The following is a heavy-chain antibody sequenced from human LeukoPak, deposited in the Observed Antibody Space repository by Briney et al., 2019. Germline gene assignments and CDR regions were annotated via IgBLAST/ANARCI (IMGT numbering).Heavy chain of an antibody. V-gene: IGHV1-2*02. Sequence: GASVKVSCKASGYXFTGYYIHWVRQAPGQGLEWMGWINPNSGDTNCAQNFQGRVSMTRDTSISTAYLDLSGLRSDDTALYYCARGLGWDSGTYLGAWGQGTLVTVSS. CDR3: ARGLGWDSGTYLGA. CDR2: INPNSGDT. CDR1: GYXFTGYY. D-gene: IGHD1-26*01. J-gene: IGHJ5*02.